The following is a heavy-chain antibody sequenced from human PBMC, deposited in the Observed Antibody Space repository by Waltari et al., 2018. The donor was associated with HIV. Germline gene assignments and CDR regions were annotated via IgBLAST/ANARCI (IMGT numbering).Heavy chain of an antibody. CDR1: GGSVSSSSYF. D-gene: IGHD1-26*01. CDR2: IYYTGRA. J-gene: IGHJ2*01. Sequence: QLQLQESGPGLVKPSETLSLTWTVSGGSVSSSSYFWGWIRQPPGKGLEWVGRIYYTGRAYYNPSLKSRVTISVDTSKNQFSLKVTSVTAADTAVYYCARHALRVGAAYWNFDLWGRGTLVTVSS. CDR3: ARHALRVGAAYWNFDL. V-gene: IGHV4-39*01.